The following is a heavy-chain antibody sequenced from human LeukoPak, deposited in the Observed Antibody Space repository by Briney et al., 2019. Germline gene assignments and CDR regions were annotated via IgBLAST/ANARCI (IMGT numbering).Heavy chain of an antibody. V-gene: IGHV1-46*01. CDR1: GYTFTSYY. CDR2: INPSGGST. Sequence: VASVKVSCKASGYTFTSYYMQWVRQAPGQELEWMGIINPSGGSTSYAQKFQGRVTMTRDTSTSTVHMELGSLRSEDTAVYYCARDQERPLGYLDYWGQGTLVTVSS. CDR3: ARDQERPLGYLDY. J-gene: IGHJ4*02.